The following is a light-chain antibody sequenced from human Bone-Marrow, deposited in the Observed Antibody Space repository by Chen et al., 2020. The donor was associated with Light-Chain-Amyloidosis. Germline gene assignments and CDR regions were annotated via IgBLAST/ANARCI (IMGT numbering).Light chain of an antibody. CDR1: SSDVGGDNH. J-gene: IGLJ1*01. Sequence: QSALTQPASVSGSPGQSITISCTGTSSDVGGDNHVSWYQQHPDKAPKLMIYEVTHRPSWVPDRFSGSKSDNTASLTISVLQTEDEAEYFCSSYTITNTLVFGSGTRVTVL. CDR3: SSYTITNTLV. V-gene: IGLV2-14*01. CDR2: EVT.